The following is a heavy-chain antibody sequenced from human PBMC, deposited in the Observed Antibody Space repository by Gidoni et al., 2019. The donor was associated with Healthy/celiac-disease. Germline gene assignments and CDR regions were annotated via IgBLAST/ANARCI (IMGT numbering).Heavy chain of an antibody. Sequence: EVQLLESGGGLVQPGGSLRLSCAASGFPFSSYAMRWVRQAPGKGLAWVSAISGSGGSTYYADSVKSRFTISRDNSKNTLYLQMNSLRAEDTAVYYCAKLGYSSGWGPDYWGQGTLVTVSS. D-gene: IGHD6-19*01. CDR1: GFPFSSYA. CDR2: ISGSGGST. J-gene: IGHJ4*02. CDR3: AKLGYSSGWGPDY. V-gene: IGHV3-23*01.